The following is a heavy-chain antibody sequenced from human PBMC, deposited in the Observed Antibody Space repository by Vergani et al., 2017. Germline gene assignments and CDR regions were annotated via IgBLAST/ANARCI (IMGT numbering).Heavy chain of an antibody. Sequence: QVQLQESGPGLLKPSQTLSLTCSVAGDSISSGNYYWNWIRQPAGKGLEWMGRIYSSGSTSYNPSIKIRITMSSDTSKNQFSLSLSSVTAADTAVYYCARGTFLHASENLGQGTVVTVSS. V-gene: IGHV4-61*02. J-gene: IGHJ3*02. CDR1: GDSISSGNYY. CDR3: ARGTFLHASEN. D-gene: IGHD1-26*01. CDR2: IYSSGST.